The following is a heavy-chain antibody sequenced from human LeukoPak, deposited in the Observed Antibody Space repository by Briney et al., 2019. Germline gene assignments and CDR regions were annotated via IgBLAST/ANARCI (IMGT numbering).Heavy chain of an antibody. CDR2: INAGNGST. J-gene: IGHJ4*02. CDR1: GYTFTSYA. V-gene: IGHV1-3*01. Sequence: ASVKVSCKASGYTFTSYAMHWVRQAPGQRLEWMGWINAGNGSTKYSQKFQGRVTITRDTSASTAYMELSSLRSEDTAVYYCARDSVVGNRWPFDYWGQGTLVTVSS. CDR3: ARDSVVGNRWPFDY. D-gene: IGHD2-2*01.